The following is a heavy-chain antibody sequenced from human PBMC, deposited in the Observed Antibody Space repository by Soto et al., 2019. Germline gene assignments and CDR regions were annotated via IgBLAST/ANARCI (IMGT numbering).Heavy chain of an antibody. D-gene: IGHD2-21*01. CDR1: GYTFTSYA. Sequence: QVQLVQSGAEVKKPGASVKVSCKASGYTFTSYAMNWVRQAPGQRLEWMGWINAGNGNTKYAQKFQGRVTITRDTAASTSYMELCSLRSEDTAVYYCARGFRGGAAGGFDPGGKGPRFPFSS. V-gene: IGHV1-3*01. CDR3: ARGFRGGAAGGFDP. J-gene: IGHJ5*02. CDR2: INAGNGNT.